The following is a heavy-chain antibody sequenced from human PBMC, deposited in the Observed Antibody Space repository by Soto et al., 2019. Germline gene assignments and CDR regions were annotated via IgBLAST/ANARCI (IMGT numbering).Heavy chain of an antibody. V-gene: IGHV3-23*01. CDR1: GLTFSSYS. D-gene: IGHD6-13*01. CDR2: MSSSGGST. Sequence: GGSLRLSCEASGLTFSSYSMSWVRQAPGKGLEWVSAMSSSGGSTDYSDSVKGRFTISRDNSKNTLYLQMNSLRAEDTAVYYCANGGRSYISLQNYYYSGMDVWGQGTTVTVPS. J-gene: IGHJ6*02. CDR3: ANGGRSYISLQNYYYSGMDV.